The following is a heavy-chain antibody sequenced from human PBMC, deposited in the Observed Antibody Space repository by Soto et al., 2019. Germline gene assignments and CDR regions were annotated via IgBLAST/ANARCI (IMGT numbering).Heavy chain of an antibody. CDR1: GGSISSGGYY. V-gene: IGHV4-31*02. CDR2: IYYSGST. Sequence: SETLSLTCTVSGGSISSGGYYWSWIRQHPGKGLEWIGYIYYSGSTYYNPSLKSRVTISVDTSKNQFSLKLSSVTAADTAVYYCAREASSTSHFFDYWGQGTLVTVSS. J-gene: IGHJ4*02. CDR3: AREASSTSHFFDY. D-gene: IGHD2-2*01.